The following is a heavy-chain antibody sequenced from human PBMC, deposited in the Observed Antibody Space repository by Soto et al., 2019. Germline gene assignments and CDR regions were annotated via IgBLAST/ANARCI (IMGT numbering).Heavy chain of an antibody. CDR2: IYYSGST. D-gene: IGHD2-2*01. V-gene: IGHV4-31*03. Sequence: QVQLQESGPGLVKPSQTLSLTCTVSGGSISSGGYYWSWIRQHPGKGLEWIGYIYYSGSTYNPSLKGRVTISVDTSKNQFSLKLSSVTAADTAVYYCARAYCSSTSCYESARLGWFDPWGQGTLVTVSS. CDR1: GGSISSGGYY. CDR3: ARAYCSSTSCYESARLGWFDP. J-gene: IGHJ5*02.